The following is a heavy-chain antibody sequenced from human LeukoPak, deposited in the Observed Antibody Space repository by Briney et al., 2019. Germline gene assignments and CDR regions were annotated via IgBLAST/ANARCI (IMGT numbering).Heavy chain of an antibody. CDR2: ISWDGGST. CDR1: GFTFDDYA. V-gene: IGHV3-43D*04. J-gene: IGHJ6*04. CDR3: AKDMSRLPWLGESGDGMDV. Sequence: GGSLRLSCAASGFTFDDYAMHWVRQAPGKGLEWVSLISWDGGSTYYADSVKGRFTISRDNSKNSLYLQMNSLRAEDTALYYCAKDMSRLPWLGESGDGMDVWGKGTTVTVSS. D-gene: IGHD3-10*01.